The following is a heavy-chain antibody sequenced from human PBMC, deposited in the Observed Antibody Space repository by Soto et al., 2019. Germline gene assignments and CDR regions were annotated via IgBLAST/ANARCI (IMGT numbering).Heavy chain of an antibody. CDR2: IYSGGST. V-gene: IGHV3-53*01. CDR3: SSSPFYSGSYYLDY. Sequence: GGSLRLSCAASGFTVSSNYMSWVRQAPGKGLEWVSVIYSGGSTYYADSVKGRFTISRHNSKNTLYLQMNSLRAEDTAVYYCSSSPFYSGSYYLDYWGRGTLVTVSS. CDR1: GFTVSSNY. J-gene: IGHJ4*02. D-gene: IGHD1-26*01.